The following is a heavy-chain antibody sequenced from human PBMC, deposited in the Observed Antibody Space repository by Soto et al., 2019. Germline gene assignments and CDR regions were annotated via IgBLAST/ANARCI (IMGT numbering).Heavy chain of an antibody. V-gene: IGHV3-21*01. CDR1: GFTFSSYS. Sequence: EVQLVESGGGLVKPGGSLRLSCAASGFTFSSYSMNWVRQAPGKGLEWVSSISSSSSYIYYADSVKGRFTISRDNAKNSLYPQMNSLRAEDTAVYYWARPGHSYYYYMDVRGKGTTVTVSS. CDR2: ISSSSSYI. CDR3: ARPGHSYYYYMDV. J-gene: IGHJ6*03.